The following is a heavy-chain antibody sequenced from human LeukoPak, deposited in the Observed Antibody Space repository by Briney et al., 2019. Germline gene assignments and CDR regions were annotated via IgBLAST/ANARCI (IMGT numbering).Heavy chain of an antibody. CDR3: ARDRSSSSWYSGETYYFDY. J-gene: IGHJ4*02. D-gene: IGHD6-13*01. CDR2: ISYDGSNK. CDR1: GFTFSSYA. Sequence: GGSLRLSCAASGFTFSSYAMHWVRQAPGKGLEWVAVISYDGSNKYYADSVKGRFTISRDNSKNTLYLQMNSLRAEDTAVYYCARDRSSSSWYSGETYYFDYWGQGTLVTVSS. V-gene: IGHV3-30*04.